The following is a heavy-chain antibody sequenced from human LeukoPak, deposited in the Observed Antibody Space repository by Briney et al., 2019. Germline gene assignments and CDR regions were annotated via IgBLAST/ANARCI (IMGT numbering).Heavy chain of an antibody. J-gene: IGHJ4*02. V-gene: IGHV4-39*07. CDR3: ARDGTSLNLAEFDY. CDR2: IYYSGST. Sequence: SETLSLTCTVSGGSISSSNYYWGWIRQPPGKGLEWIGSIYYSGSTYYNPSLKSRVTISVDTSKNQFSLKLSSVTAADTAVYYCARDGTSLNLAEFDYWGQGTLVTVTS. D-gene: IGHD1-1*01. CDR1: GGSISSSNYY.